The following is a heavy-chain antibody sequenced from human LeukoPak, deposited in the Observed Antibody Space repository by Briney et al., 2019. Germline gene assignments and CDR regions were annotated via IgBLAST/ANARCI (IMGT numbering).Heavy chain of an antibody. CDR2: IYSGGRT. Sequence: PGGSLRLSCAASGFTVSSNYMSWVRQAPGKGLEWVSVIYSGGRTYYADSVKGRFTISRDNSKNTLYLQMNSLRAEDTAVYYCARVSDSSGYYVTGWGQGTLVTVSS. J-gene: IGHJ4*02. V-gene: IGHV3-66*01. CDR1: GFTVSSNY. CDR3: ARVSDSSGYYVTG. D-gene: IGHD3-22*01.